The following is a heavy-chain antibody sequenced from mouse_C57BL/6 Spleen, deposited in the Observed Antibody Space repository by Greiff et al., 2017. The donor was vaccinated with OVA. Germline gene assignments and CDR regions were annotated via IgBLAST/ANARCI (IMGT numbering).Heavy chain of an antibody. D-gene: IGHD2-14*01. Sequence: QVKLQQSGPELVKPGASVKISCKASGYAFSSSWMNWVKQRPGKGLEWIGRIYPGDGDTNYNGKFKGKATLTADKSSSTAYMQLSSLTSEDSEVYFCASSGTTYFDVWGTGTTVTVSS. CDR2: IYPGDGDT. V-gene: IGHV1-82*01. CDR3: ASSGTTYFDV. CDR1: GYAFSSSW. J-gene: IGHJ1*03.